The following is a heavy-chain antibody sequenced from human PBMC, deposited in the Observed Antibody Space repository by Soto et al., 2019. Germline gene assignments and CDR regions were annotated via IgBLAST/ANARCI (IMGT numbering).Heavy chain of an antibody. Sequence: GGSLRLSCAASGFTFSSYWMSWVRQAPGKGLEWVANIKQDGSEKYYVDSVKGRFTISRDNAKNSLYLQMNSLRAEDTAVYYCARDRTTTGWGNYYYYYMDVWGKGTTVTVSS. J-gene: IGHJ6*03. V-gene: IGHV3-7*01. CDR3: ARDRTTTGWGNYYYYYMDV. CDR1: GFTFSSYW. D-gene: IGHD1-26*01. CDR2: IKQDGSEK.